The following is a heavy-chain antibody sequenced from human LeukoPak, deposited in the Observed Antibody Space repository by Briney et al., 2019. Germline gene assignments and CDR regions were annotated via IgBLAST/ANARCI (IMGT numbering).Heavy chain of an antibody. V-gene: IGHV1-18*01. Sequence: ASVKVSCKASGYTFTSYGISWVRQAPGQGLEWMGWISAYNGNTNYAQKLQGRVTMTTDTSTSTAYMELRSLRSDDTAVYYCARDLPRYYYDSSGYSYFDYWGQGTLVTVSS. J-gene: IGHJ4*02. CDR1: GYTFTSYG. CDR2: ISAYNGNT. D-gene: IGHD3-22*01. CDR3: ARDLPRYYYDSSGYSYFDY.